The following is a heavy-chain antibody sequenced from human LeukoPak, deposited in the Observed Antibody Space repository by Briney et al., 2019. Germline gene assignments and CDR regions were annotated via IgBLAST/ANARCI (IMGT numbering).Heavy chain of an antibody. CDR2: ISAYNGNT. CDR3: ARDYDILTGYASAFDI. D-gene: IGHD3-9*01. CDR1: GYTFTSYG. Sequence: ASVEVSCKASGYTFTSYGISWVRQAPGQGLEWMGWISAYNGNTNYAQKLQGRVTMTTDTSTSTAYMELRSLRSDDTAVYYCARDYDILTGYASAFDIWGQGTMVTVSS. J-gene: IGHJ3*02. V-gene: IGHV1-18*01.